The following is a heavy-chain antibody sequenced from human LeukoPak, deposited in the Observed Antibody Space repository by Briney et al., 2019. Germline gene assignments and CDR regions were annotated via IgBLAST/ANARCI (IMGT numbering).Heavy chain of an antibody. V-gene: IGHV4-39*07. Sequence: SETLSLTCTVSGGSISSSSYYWGWIRQPPGKGLEWIGSIYYSGSTYYNPSLKSRVTISVDTSKNQFSLKLSSVTAADTAVYYCARGDRREYYFDYWGQGTLVTVSS. J-gene: IGHJ4*02. CDR1: GGSISSSSYY. D-gene: IGHD3-10*01. CDR2: IYYSGST. CDR3: ARGDRREYYFDY.